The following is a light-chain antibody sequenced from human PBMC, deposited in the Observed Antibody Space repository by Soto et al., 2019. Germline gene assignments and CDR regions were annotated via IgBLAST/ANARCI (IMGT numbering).Light chain of an antibody. CDR1: QSISSC. CDR3: DQYEIYWR. CDR2: DAS. V-gene: IGKV1-5*01. Sequence: DSPMTLSPSALSAPARDRVTITCRASQSISSCLAWYQQKPGKAPKLLIYDASNLESGVPSRFSGSGSGTEFTLTICNLQPDDFATYYCDQYEIYWRFDDGTMVDI. J-gene: IGKJ1*01.